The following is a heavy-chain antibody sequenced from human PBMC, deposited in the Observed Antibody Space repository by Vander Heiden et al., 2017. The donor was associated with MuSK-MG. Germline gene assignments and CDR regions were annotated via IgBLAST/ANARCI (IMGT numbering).Heavy chain of an antibody. V-gene: IGHV4-59*01. D-gene: IGHD6-13*01. CDR1: GGSISSYY. J-gene: IGHJ5*02. CDR3: AGSRAAAGLGVFDP. CDR2: IYYSGST. Sequence: QVQLQESGPGLVKPSETLSLTCTVSGGSISSYYWSWIRQPPGKGLEWIGYIYYSGSTNYNPALKSRVTISVDTSKNQFSLKLSSVTAADTAVYYCAGSRAAAGLGVFDPWGQGTLVTVSS.